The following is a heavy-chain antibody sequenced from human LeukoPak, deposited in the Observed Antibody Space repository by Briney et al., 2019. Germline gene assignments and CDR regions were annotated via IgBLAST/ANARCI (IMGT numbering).Heavy chain of an antibody. Sequence: GGSLRLSCAASGFALRSYAMSWVRQAPGKGLEWVSAISGTGGNTYYADSVKGRSTISRDNSKNTLYLQMNSLRVEDTAVYYCAPTAVRGGYWGHGTLVTVSS. CDR3: APTAVRGGY. V-gene: IGHV3-23*01. CDR1: GFALRSYA. CDR2: ISGTGGNT. D-gene: IGHD2-15*01. J-gene: IGHJ4*01.